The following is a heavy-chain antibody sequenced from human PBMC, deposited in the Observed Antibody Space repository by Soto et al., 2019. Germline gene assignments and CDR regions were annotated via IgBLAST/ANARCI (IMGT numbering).Heavy chain of an antibody. V-gene: IGHV3-21*01. Sequence: GGSLRLSCAASGFTFSSYSMNWVRQAPGKGLEWVSSISSSSSYIYYADSVKGRFTISRDNAKNSLYLQMNSLRAEDTAVYYCARVSGYGDPDYFDYWGQGTLVTVSS. CDR2: ISSSSSYI. CDR1: GFTFSSYS. CDR3: ARVSGYGDPDYFDY. J-gene: IGHJ4*02. D-gene: IGHD4-17*01.